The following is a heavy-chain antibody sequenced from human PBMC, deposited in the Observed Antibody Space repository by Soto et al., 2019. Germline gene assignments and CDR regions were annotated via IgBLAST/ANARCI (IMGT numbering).Heavy chain of an antibody. CDR3: AKAPSYRAPDLVPMDV. D-gene: IGHD3-16*02. CDR2: ISGSGGST. CDR1: GFPFSSYA. J-gene: IGHJ6*02. Sequence: PGGSLRLSCAAFGFPFSSYAMSWVRQAPGKGLEWVSAISGSGGSTYYADSVKGRFTISRDNSKNTLYLQMNSLRAEDTAVYYCAKAPSYRAPDLVPMDVWGQGTTVTVSS. V-gene: IGHV3-23*01.